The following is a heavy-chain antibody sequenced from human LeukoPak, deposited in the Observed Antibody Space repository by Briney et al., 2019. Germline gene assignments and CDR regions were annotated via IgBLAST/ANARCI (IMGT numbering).Heavy chain of an antibody. Sequence: SETLSLTCAVYGGSFSGYYWSWIRQPPGKGLEWIGEINHSGSTNYNPSLKSRVTISVDTSKNQFSLKLSSVTAADTAVYYCARLFFLSLRAFGIWGQGTMVTVSS. D-gene: IGHD5-12*01. CDR2: INHSGST. CDR3: ARLFFLSLRAFGI. V-gene: IGHV4-34*01. CDR1: GGSFSGYY. J-gene: IGHJ3*02.